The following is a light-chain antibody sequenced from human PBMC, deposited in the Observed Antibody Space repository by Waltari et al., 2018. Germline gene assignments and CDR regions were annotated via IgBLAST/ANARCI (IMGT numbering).Light chain of an antibody. V-gene: IGLV1-44*01. J-gene: IGLJ1*01. CDR1: SSHIGANA. CDR2: MND. CDR3: ASWDDSLNGHYV. Sequence: QSVLTQPPSASGTPGQRVTISCSGSSSHIGANAVNWYHQFPGTAPKLLMYMNDERPSGVPDRFSGSKSATSASLVISGLQSEDEADYYCASWDDSLNGHYVFGSGTKVTVL.